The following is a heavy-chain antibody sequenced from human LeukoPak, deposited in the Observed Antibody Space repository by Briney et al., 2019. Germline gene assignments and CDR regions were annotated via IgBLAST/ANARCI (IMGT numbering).Heavy chain of an antibody. D-gene: IGHD2/OR15-2a*01. CDR3: GRVFTTSPPSLDP. V-gene: IGHV4-59*01. CDR1: GASISSYF. Sequence: SETLSLTCSVSGASISSYFWTWIRQPPGKGLEWIGYIYHSGGTSYNSSLKSRVLISVDTSKSQFSLKLTSVTAADTAVYYCGRVFTTSPPSLDPWGQGALVIVSS. CDR2: IYHSGGT. J-gene: IGHJ5*02.